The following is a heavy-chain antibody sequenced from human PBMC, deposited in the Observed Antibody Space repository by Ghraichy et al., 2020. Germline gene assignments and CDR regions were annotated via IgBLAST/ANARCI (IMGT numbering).Heavy chain of an antibody. CDR3: ARDASSPDY. V-gene: IGHV3-74*01. CDR2: INTDGSST. J-gene: IGHJ4*02. CDR1: GFTFSTYW. Sequence: GGSLRLSCAASGFTFSTYWMHWVRQAPGKGLVWVSRINTDGSSTSYADSMKGRFTISRDNTRNTLFLQMDSLRAEDTAVYFCARDASSPDYWGQGTLVTVSS.